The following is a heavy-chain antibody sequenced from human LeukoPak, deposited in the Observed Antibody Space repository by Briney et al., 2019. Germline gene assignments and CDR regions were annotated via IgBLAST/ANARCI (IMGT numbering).Heavy chain of an antibody. CDR1: GFSFSDYY. CDR3: ARSIGYYYTMDV. CDR2: ISGSGSDL. V-gene: IGHV3-11*01. D-gene: IGHD3-22*01. J-gene: IGHJ6*02. Sequence: GGSLRLSCVACGFSFSDYYMSWIRQAPGRGLEGISYISGSGSDLYYADSVKGRFTISRDNANNSLYLQMNSLRAEYTAVYYCARSIGYYYTMDVWGQGTTVTVSS.